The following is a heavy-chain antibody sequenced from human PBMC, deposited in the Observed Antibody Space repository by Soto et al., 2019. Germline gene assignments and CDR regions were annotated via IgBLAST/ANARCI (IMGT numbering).Heavy chain of an antibody. CDR3: ARSRGASYYYYYMEV. Sequence: GESLKISCKGSGYSFTSYWIGWVRQMPGKGLEWMGIIYPGDSDTRYSPSFQGQVTISADKSISTAYLQWSSLKASDTAMYYCARSRGASYYYYYMEVWGKGTTVTVSS. D-gene: IGHD2-2*01. V-gene: IGHV5-51*01. CDR2: IYPGDSDT. CDR1: GYSFTSYW. J-gene: IGHJ6*03.